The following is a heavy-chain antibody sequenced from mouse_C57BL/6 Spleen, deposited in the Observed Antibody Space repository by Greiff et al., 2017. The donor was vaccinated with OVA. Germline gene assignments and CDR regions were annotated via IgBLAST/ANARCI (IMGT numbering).Heavy chain of an antibody. CDR2: IDPENGDT. J-gene: IGHJ2*01. CDR1: GFNIKDDY. V-gene: IGHV14-4*01. Sequence: EVMLVESGAELVRPGASVKLSCTASGFNIKDDYMHWVKQRPEQGLEWIGWIDPENGDTEYASKFQGKATITADTSSNTAYLQLSSLTSEDTAVYYCTTYYGSSYPDYWGQGTTLTVSS. CDR3: TTYYGSSYPDY. D-gene: IGHD1-1*01.